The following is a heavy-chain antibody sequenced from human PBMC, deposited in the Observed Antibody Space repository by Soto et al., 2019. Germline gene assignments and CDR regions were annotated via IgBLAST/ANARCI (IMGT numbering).Heavy chain of an antibody. CDR1: GFTFSSYA. CDR3: AKDQEQLVGGWFDP. D-gene: IGHD6-13*01. J-gene: IGHJ5*02. CDR2: ISGSGGST. Sequence: PGGSLRLSCAASGFTFSSYAMRWVRQAPGKGLEWVSAISGSGGSTYYADSVKGRFTISRDNSKNTLYLQMNSLRAEDTAVYYCAKDQEQLVGGWFDPWGQGTLVTVSS. V-gene: IGHV3-23*01.